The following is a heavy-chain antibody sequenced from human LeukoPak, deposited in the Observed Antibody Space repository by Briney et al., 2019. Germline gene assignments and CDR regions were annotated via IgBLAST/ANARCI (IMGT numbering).Heavy chain of an antibody. CDR3: ACSYCSSTSCLTSPITQYYYYGMDV. J-gene: IGHJ6*02. D-gene: IGHD2-2*01. Sequence: ASVTVSCKASGGTFSSYAISWVRQAPGQGLEWMGGIIPIFGTANYAQKFQGRVTITADESTSTAYMELSSLRSEDTAVYYCACSYCSSTSCLTSPITQYYYYGMDVWGQGTTVTVSS. V-gene: IGHV1-69*13. CDR1: GGTFSSYA. CDR2: IIPIFGTA.